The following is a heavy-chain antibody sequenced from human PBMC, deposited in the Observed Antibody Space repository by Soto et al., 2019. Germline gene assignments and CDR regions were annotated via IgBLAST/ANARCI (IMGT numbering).Heavy chain of an antibody. CDR2: IYYSGST. D-gene: IGHD3-10*01. J-gene: IGHJ6*02. Sequence: SETLSLTCTVSGGSISSYYWSWIRQPPGKGQEWIGYIYYSGSTNYNPSLRSRVTISVDTSKNQFSLMLSSVTAADTAVYYCERDCMSGRGVTIGYGMDAWGQGTTVNVSS. CDR3: ERDCMSGRGVTIGYGMDA. V-gene: IGHV4-59*01. CDR1: GGSISSYY.